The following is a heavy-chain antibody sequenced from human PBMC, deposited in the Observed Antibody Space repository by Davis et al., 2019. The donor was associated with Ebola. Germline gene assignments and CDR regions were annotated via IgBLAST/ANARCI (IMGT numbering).Heavy chain of an antibody. J-gene: IGHJ3*01. CDR3: ARGGGSDFWSGFEALDV. CDR2: INHSGNT. D-gene: IGHD3-3*01. CDR1: SGHLSGYY. V-gene: IGHV4-34*01. Sequence: MPSETLSLTCVVSSGHLSGYYWSWTRQAPGKGLEWLGEINHSGNTNHNPSLKSRVTISVETSQQISLKLTSVTAVDTAVYYCARGGGSDFWSGFEALDVWGQGTMVSVSS.